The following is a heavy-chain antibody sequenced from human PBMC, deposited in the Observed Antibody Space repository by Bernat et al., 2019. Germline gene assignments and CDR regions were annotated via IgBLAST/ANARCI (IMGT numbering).Heavy chain of an antibody. Sequence: QVQLQESGPGLVKPSETLSLTCTVSGGSISSDYWNWIRQPPGKGLEWIGYIYYSGSTYYNPSLQSRVTISVDTSKNQFSLSLSSVTAADTAVYYCARRAYDSSGYHYVWYFDLWARGTLVTVSS. CDR2: IYYSGST. J-gene: IGHJ2*01. D-gene: IGHD3-22*01. CDR3: ARRAYDSSGYHYVWYFDL. V-gene: IGHV4-59*08. CDR1: GGSISSDY.